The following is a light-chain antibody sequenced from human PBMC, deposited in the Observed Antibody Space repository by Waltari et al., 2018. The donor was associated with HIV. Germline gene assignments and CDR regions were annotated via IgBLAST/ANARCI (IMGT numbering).Light chain of an antibody. J-gene: IGKJ5*01. CDR1: QSVRIY. CDR2: DAS. CDR3: QQRSTWPT. V-gene: IGKV3-11*01. Sequence: EIVLIQSPAVLSLSPGERATLSCRASQSVRIYLAWYQQKPGQAPRLLIYDASNRATGIPDRFSGSGSGTDFTLTISSLEPEDFALYYCQQRSTWPTFGQGTRLELK.